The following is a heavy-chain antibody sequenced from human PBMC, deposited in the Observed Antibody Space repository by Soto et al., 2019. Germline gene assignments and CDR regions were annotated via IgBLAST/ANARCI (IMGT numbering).Heavy chain of an antibody. CDR1: GFTFSSYG. D-gene: IGHD3-10*01. J-gene: IGHJ6*03. CDR2: IWYDGSNK. V-gene: IGHV3-33*01. CDR3: ARDRYYYGSGSYYKPAFESGYMDV. Sequence: GGSLRLSCAASGFTFSSYGMHWVRQAPGKGLEWVAVIWYDGSNKYYADSVKGRFTISRDNSKNTLYLQMNSLRAEDTAVYYCARDRYYYGSGSYYKPAFESGYMDVWGKGTTVTVSS.